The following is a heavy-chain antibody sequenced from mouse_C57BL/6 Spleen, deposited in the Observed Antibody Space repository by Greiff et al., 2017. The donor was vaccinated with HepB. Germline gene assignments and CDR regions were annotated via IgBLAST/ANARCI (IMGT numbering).Heavy chain of an antibody. V-gene: IGHV1-55*01. J-gene: IGHJ4*01. CDR3: ARFYDGYYVRAMDY. CDR1: GYTFTSYW. CDR2: IYPGSGST. Sequence: QVQLQQPGAELVKPGASVKMSCKASGYTFTSYWITWVKQRPGQGLEWIGDIYPGSGSTNYNEKFKSKATLTVDTSSSTAYMQLSSLTSEDSAVYYCARFYDGYYVRAMDYWGQGTSVTVSS. D-gene: IGHD2-3*01.